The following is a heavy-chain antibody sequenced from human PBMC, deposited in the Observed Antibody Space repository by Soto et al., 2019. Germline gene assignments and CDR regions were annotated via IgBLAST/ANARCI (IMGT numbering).Heavy chain of an antibody. CDR2: ISYDGSNK. CDR1: GFTFSIYG. CDR3: VRVGARFVWNVINDAFDI. Sequence: QVQLVESGGGVVQPGGSLRLSCEVSGFTFSIYGVQWVRQAPGMGLECVAGISYDGSNKYYVDSVKGRFTISRDNSKSMLYLQMNSLRPEDTAVYYCVRVGARFVWNVINDAFDIWGLGTKVTVAS. V-gene: IGHV3-30*03. D-gene: IGHD3-10*01. J-gene: IGHJ3*02.